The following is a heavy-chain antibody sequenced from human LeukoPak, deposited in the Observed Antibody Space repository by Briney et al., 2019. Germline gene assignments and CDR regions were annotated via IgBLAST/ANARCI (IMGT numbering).Heavy chain of an antibody. CDR2: ISRGGSTT. D-gene: IGHD6-13*01. V-gene: IGHV3-11*01. Sequence: PGGSLRLSCAASGFTFSDYYMNWIRQALGKGLEWVSYISRGGSTTYYADSVKGRFTISRDNAKNSLYLQMNSLRAEDTAVYYCVRGVSISSSWYNDIWGQGTMVTASS. CDR3: VRGVSISSSWYNDI. CDR1: GFTFSDYY. J-gene: IGHJ3*02.